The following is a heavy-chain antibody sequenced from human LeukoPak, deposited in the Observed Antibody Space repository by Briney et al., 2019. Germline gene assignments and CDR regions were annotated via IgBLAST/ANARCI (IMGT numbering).Heavy chain of an antibody. CDR3: ARDFPGGYNNWFDP. Sequence: SETLSLTCTVSGGSISSYYWSWIRQPPGKGLEWIGYIYYSGSTNYNPSLKSRVPISVDTSKNQFSLKLSSVTAADPAVYYCARDFPGGYNNWFDPWAREPWSPSPQ. CDR2: IYYSGST. J-gene: IGHJ5*02. D-gene: IGHD3-22*01. V-gene: IGHV4-59*01. CDR1: GGSISSYY.